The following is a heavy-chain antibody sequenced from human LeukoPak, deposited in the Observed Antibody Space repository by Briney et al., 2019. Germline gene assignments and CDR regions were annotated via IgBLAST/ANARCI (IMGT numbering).Heavy chain of an antibody. CDR2: ISYGGST. V-gene: IGHV4-59*01. Sequence: PSETLSLTCTVSGRSITTYYWSWIRQPPGRGLEWIGYISYGGSTNYNPSLKSRVTISVDTSKSQFSLKLTSVTAADTAVYYCARDKDMATIFDYWGQGTLVTVSS. D-gene: IGHD5-24*01. CDR1: GRSITTYY. CDR3: ARDKDMATIFDY. J-gene: IGHJ4*02.